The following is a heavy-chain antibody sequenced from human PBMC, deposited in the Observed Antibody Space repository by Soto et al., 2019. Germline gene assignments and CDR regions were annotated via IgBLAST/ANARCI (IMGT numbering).Heavy chain of an antibody. CDR3: ASLKIYCRGETCYSGYHDY. D-gene: IGHD2-15*01. CDR2: IRGSGDNT. Sequence: DEQLVESGGDLVQPGGSLRLSCAASGFVFRTNAMSWVRQRPGQRLEWVSAIRGSGDNTYYADSVKGRFSISRDNSKNTLFLQMNSLRAEDTAMYYCASLKIYCRGETCYSGYHDYWGQGTLVTVSS. V-gene: IGHV3-23*04. CDR1: GFVFRTNA. J-gene: IGHJ4*02.